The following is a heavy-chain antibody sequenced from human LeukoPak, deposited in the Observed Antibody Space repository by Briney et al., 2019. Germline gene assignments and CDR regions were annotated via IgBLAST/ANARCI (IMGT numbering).Heavy chain of an antibody. Sequence: GASVKVSCKASGYTFTSYDINRVRQATGQGLEWMGWMNPNSGNTGYAQKFQGRVTMTRNTSISTAYMELSSLRSEDTAVYYCARGLRRSTTGTRRYYYYMDVWGKGTTVTISS. J-gene: IGHJ6*03. CDR1: GYTFTSYD. V-gene: IGHV1-8*01. D-gene: IGHD1-1*01. CDR2: MNPNSGNT. CDR3: ARGLRRSTTGTRRYYYYMDV.